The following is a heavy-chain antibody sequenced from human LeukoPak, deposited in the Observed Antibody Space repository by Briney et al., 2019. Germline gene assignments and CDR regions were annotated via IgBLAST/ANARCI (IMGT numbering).Heavy chain of an antibody. D-gene: IGHD3-22*01. CDR2: IIPIFGTA. V-gene: IGHV1-69*05. CDR1: GGTFSSYA. Sequence: SVKVSCKASGGTFSSYAISWVRQAPGQGLEWMGGIIPIFGTANYAQKFQGRVTITTDESTSTAYMELSSLRSEDTAVYYCARDLMIEPFGWFDPWGQGTLVTVSS. CDR3: ARDLMIEPFGWFDP. J-gene: IGHJ5*02.